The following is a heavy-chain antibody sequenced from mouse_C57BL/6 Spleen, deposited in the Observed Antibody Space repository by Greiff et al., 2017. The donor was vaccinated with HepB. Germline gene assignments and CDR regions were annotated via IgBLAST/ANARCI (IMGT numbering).Heavy chain of an antibody. D-gene: IGHD2-3*01. V-gene: IGHV1-69*01. CDR1: GYTFTSYW. CDR2: IDPSDSYT. CDR3: ARYDGYYPYAMDY. J-gene: IGHJ4*01. Sequence: QVQLQQSGAELVMPGASVKLSCKASGYTFTSYWMHWVKQRPGQGLEWIGEIDPSDSYTNYNQKFKGKSTLTVDKSSSTAYMQLSSLTSEDSAVYYCARYDGYYPYAMDYWGQGTSVTVSS.